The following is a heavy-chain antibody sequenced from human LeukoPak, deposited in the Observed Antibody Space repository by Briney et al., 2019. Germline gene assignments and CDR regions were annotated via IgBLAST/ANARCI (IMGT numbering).Heavy chain of an antibody. CDR2: ISGSGGST. J-gene: IGHJ4*02. V-gene: IGHV3-23*01. D-gene: IGHD3-9*01. Sequence: PGGSLRLSCAASGFTFSSYAMSWVRQAPGKGLEWVSAISGSGGSTYYADSVKGRFTISRDNSKNTLYLQMNSLRAEDTAVYYCAKDCDYDILTGYSLANYWGQGTLVTVSS. CDR1: GFTFSSYA. CDR3: AKDCDYDILTGYSLANY.